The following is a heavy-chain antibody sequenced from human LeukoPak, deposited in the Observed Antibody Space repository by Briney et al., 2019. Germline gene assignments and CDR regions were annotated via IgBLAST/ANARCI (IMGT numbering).Heavy chain of an antibody. V-gene: IGHV3-48*03. D-gene: IGHD6-19*01. Sequence: PGGSLRLSCAASGFTFSSYEMNWVRQAPGKGLEWVSYISSGSTIYDADSVKGRFTISIDNAKNSLYLQMNSLRAEDTAVYYCARESIAVAGAPFDCWGQGTLVTVSS. CDR3: ARESIAVAGAPFDC. J-gene: IGHJ4*02. CDR1: GFTFSSYE. CDR2: ISSGSTI.